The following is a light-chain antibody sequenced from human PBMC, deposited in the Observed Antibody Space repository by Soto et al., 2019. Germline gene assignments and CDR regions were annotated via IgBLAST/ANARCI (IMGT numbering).Light chain of an antibody. Sequence: EIVLTQSPGTLSLSPGEGATLSCSASQSVSSGFLAWYQQRPGQAPRLLIYGASGRAAGIPDRFSGSGSGTDFTLSISRLEPEDFAVYYCQQYGVSPTFGGGTKVDIK. V-gene: IGKV3-20*01. CDR2: GAS. CDR3: QQYGVSPT. CDR1: QSVSSGF. J-gene: IGKJ4*01.